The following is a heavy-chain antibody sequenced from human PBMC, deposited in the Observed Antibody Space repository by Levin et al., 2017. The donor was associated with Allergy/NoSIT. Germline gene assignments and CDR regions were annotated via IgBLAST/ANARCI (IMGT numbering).Heavy chain of an antibody. Sequence: GESLKISCKASDYTFTAYYMHWVRQAPGQGLEWMGWINPTSGVTTYARNFQGRVTLTRDTSISTAYMELNRLTSDDTAVYYCARDRGTVAGGLSYGMDFWGQGTTVTVSS. D-gene: IGHD6-19*01. V-gene: IGHV1-2*02. CDR1: DYTFTAYY. CDR3: ARDRGTVAGGLSYGMDF. J-gene: IGHJ6*02. CDR2: INPTSGVT.